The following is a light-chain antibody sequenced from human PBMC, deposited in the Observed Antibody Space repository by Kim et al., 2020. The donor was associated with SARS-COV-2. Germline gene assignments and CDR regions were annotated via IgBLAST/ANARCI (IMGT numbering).Light chain of an antibody. J-gene: IGKJ2*01. CDR3: QQYSDWPPGDT. Sequence: PGERATLSCRASQSVSSHLAWYQQRPGQPPRLLIYGAATRATGIPARFSGSGSGTEFTLTISSLQSEDFAIYFCQQYSDWPPGDTFGQGTKLEIK. V-gene: IGKV3-15*01. CDR2: GAA. CDR1: QSVSSH.